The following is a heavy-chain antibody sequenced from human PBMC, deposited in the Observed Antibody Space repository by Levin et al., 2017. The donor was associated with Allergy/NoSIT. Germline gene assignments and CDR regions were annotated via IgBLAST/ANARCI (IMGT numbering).Heavy chain of an antibody. V-gene: IGHV3-74*01. D-gene: IGHD6-13*01. CDR3: AGESRSAFDI. CDR1: GFTFSSYW. J-gene: IGHJ3*02. Sequence: QTGGSLRLSCAASGFTFSSYWMHWVRQAPGKGLVWVSRINSDGSSTACADSVKGRFTISRDNAKNTLYLQMNSLRADDTAVYYCAGESRSAFDIWGQGTMVTVSS. CDR2: INSDGSST.